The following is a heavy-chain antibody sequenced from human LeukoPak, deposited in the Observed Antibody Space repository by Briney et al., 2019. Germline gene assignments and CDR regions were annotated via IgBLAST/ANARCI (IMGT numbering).Heavy chain of an antibody. Sequence: SETLSLTCTVSGGSISVYYWSWIRQPPGKGLEWIGYIYHSGSTKYNPSLKSRVTISVDTSKNQFSLNLSSVTAADTAVYYCARGGYSGKDYNNWGQGTLVTVSS. J-gene: IGHJ4*02. V-gene: IGHV4-59*01. CDR3: ARGGYSGKDYNN. CDR1: GGSISVYY. CDR2: IYHSGST. D-gene: IGHD5-12*01.